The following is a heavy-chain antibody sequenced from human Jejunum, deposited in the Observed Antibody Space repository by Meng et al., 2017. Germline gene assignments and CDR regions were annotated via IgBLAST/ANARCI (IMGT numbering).Heavy chain of an antibody. D-gene: IGHD1-7*01. CDR1: GGSLRTGAYY. Sequence: QESGPGLVTPYQTLSLHCTVSGGSLRTGAYYWSWIRQHPGKGLEWIGYIYYTGSTFYNPSLKSRVSISLETSKNQFSLKVTSVTAADTAFYYCARLGITETIGGFDPWGQGILVTVSS. V-gene: IGHV4-31*03. J-gene: IGHJ5*02. CDR2: IYYTGST. CDR3: ARLGITETIGGFDP.